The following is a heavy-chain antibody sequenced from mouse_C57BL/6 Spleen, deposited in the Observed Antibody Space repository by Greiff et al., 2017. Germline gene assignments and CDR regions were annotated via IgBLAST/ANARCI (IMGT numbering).Heavy chain of an antibody. J-gene: IGHJ4*01. CDR1: GYTFPSYW. CDR3: ARTGDAMDY. CDR2: IHPNSGSS. V-gene: IGHV1-64*01. D-gene: IGHD4-1*01. Sequence: QVQLQQPGAELVKPGASVKLSCKASGYTFPSYWMHWVKQRPGPGLEWIGMIHPNSGSSTYNEKFKSKATQTVDKYSSPAYMQRSSLTAEDSAVYYCARTGDAMDYGGQGTSVTVSS.